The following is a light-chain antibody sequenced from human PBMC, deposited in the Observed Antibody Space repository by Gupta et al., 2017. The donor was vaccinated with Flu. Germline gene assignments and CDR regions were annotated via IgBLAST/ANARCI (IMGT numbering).Light chain of an antibody. V-gene: IGKV1-39*01. J-gene: IGKJ2*01. CDR3: RQSYWTPMYT. CDR2: AAS. CDR1: QSISSY. Sequence: DIQMTQSPSSLSASVGDRVTITCRASQSISSYLNWYQQKPGKAPKLRIYAASSLQSGVPSRFSGSGSGTDFTLTISSLQPEDFATDDCRQSYWTPMYTCVQGTKLEIK.